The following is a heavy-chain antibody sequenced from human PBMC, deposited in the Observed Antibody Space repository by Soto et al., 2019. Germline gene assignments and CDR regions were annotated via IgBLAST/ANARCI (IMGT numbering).Heavy chain of an antibody. Sequence: SQTLSLTCAISGDSVSSNSAAWNWIRQSPSRGLEWLGRTYYRSKWYNDYAVSVKSRITINPDTSKNQFSLQLNSVTPEDTAVYYCARTSDSSGWYRYYFDYWGQGTLVTVSS. CDR2: TYYRSKWYN. J-gene: IGHJ4*02. CDR3: ARTSDSSGWYRYYFDY. D-gene: IGHD6-19*01. V-gene: IGHV6-1*01. CDR1: GDSVSSNSAA.